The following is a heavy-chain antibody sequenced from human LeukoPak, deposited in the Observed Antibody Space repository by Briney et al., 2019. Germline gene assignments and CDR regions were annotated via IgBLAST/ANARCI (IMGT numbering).Heavy chain of an antibody. Sequence: PGGSLRLSCAASGFTFNSYWMSWVRQAPGKGLEWVANIKQDGSEKYYVDSVKGRFTISRDNAKNSLYLQMNSLRAEDTAVYYCASKGQWLVSYFDYWGQGTLVTVSS. CDR3: ASKGQWLVSYFDY. D-gene: IGHD6-19*01. CDR1: GFTFNSYW. J-gene: IGHJ4*02. V-gene: IGHV3-7*01. CDR2: IKQDGSEK.